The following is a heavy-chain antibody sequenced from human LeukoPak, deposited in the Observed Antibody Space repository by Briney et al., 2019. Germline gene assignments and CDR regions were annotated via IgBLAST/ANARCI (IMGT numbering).Heavy chain of an antibody. Sequence: SETRSLTCTVSGGSISSYYWNWIRQPPGEGLEWVGYIYYSGSTNYNPSLKSRVAISVDTSKIQCSLKLSSVTAADTGVYYCGSLSGSYSRGYFDYWGQGTLVPVSS. CDR3: GSLSGSYSRGYFDY. J-gene: IGHJ4*02. CDR1: GGSISSYY. CDR2: IYYSGST. D-gene: IGHD1-26*01. V-gene: IGHV4-59*08.